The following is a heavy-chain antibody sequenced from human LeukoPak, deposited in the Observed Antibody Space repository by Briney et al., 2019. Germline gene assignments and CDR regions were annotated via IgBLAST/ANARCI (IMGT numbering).Heavy chain of an antibody. Sequence: ASVKVSCKASGYTFIDYYIHWVRQAPGQGLEWMGWINPNSGGTNYAQHFQGRVTMTRDTSIRTVYMELSRLRSDDTAVYSCANTYGSGSYYKGGFDPWGQGTLVAVSS. D-gene: IGHD3-10*01. CDR3: ANTYGSGSYYKGGFDP. CDR2: INPNSGGT. J-gene: IGHJ5*02. CDR1: GYTFIDYY. V-gene: IGHV1-2*02.